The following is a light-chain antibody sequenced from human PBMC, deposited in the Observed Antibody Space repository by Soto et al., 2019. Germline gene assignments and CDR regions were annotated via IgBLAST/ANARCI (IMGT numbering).Light chain of an antibody. CDR2: VAS. J-gene: IGKJ2*01. Sequence: DIQMTQSPSSLSASVGDRVTITCRASQSISSYLNWYQQKPGKAPKFLSYVASTLQSGVPSRFSGSGSGTDFTLTITSLQPEDFATYYCQQSYRSPYTFGQGTKLEIK. CDR1: QSISSY. V-gene: IGKV1-39*01. CDR3: QQSYRSPYT.